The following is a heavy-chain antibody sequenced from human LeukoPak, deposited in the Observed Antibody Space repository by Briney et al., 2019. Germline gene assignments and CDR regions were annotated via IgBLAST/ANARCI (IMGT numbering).Heavy chain of an antibody. D-gene: IGHD1-26*01. CDR1: GGTFSSYA. CDR3: ARSPGVGATGYYYYYMDV. V-gene: IGHV1-69*13. J-gene: IGHJ6*03. Sequence: SVKVSCKASGGTFSSYAISWVRQAPGQGLEWMGGIIPIFGTANYAQKFQGRVTITADESTSTAYMELSSLRSEDTAVYYCARSPGVGATGYYYYYMDVWGKGTTVTVSS. CDR2: IIPIFGTA.